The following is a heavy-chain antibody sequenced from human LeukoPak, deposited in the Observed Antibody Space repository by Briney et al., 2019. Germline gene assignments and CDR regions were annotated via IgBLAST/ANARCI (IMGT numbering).Heavy chain of an antibody. J-gene: IGHJ6*02. D-gene: IGHD5-12*01. CDR1: GYTFSVYD. Sequence: GASVKVSCKTSGYTFSVYDINWLRQVAGQGLEWMGWMNSNNGNTGYALKFQHRVTMTMNTSISTAYRELSSLRSEDTAVYYCARGRDSGYDLYYYYGMDVWGQGTTVTVSS. V-gene: IGHV1-8*01. CDR3: ARGRDSGYDLYYYYGMDV. CDR2: MNSNNGNT.